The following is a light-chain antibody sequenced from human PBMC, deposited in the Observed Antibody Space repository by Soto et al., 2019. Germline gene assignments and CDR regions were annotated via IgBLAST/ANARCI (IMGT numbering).Light chain of an antibody. CDR2: RAS. J-gene: IGKJ1*01. CDR1: HTVNNNY. CDR3: LQYGSSPWA. Sequence: EIVLTQSPDTLSLSPGERATLSCRASHTVNNNYVAWYPKSPGQAPRLHIFRASDTATGISDSFSGSGSGTDFTRTISSLEPEDCAVDYCLQYGSSPWAIWQGTKADI. V-gene: IGKV3-20*01.